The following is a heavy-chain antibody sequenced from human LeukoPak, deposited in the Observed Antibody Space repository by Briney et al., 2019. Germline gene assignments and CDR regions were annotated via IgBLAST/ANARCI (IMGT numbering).Heavy chain of an antibody. J-gene: IGHJ4*02. CDR1: GYTFTGYY. CDR2: INPNSGGT. Sequence: ASVKVSCKASGYTFTGYYMHWVRPAPGQGLEWMGWINPNSGGTNYAQKFQGRVTMTRDTSISTAYMELSRLRSDDTAVYYCASLALSGGYCTNGVCDNGDYWGQGTLVTVSP. V-gene: IGHV1-2*02. D-gene: IGHD2-8*01. CDR3: ASLALSGGYCTNGVCDNGDY.